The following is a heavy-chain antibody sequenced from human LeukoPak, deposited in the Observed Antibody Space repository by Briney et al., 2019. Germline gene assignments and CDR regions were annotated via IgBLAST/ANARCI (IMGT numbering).Heavy chain of an antibody. D-gene: IGHD7-27*01. Sequence: PSETLSLTCTVSGGSISSYYWSWIRQPPGKGLEWIGYMSYSGSTDYNPSLKSRVTMSINTSKNQFSLRLSSVTAADTAVYYCARDRHSHWGFDYWGQGTLVTVSS. CDR3: ARDRHSHWGFDY. CDR1: GGSISSYY. V-gene: IGHV4-59*01. J-gene: IGHJ4*02. CDR2: MSYSGST.